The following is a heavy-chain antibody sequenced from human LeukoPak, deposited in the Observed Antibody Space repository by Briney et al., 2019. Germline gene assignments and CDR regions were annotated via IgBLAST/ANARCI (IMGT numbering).Heavy chain of an antibody. V-gene: IGHV4-39*01. D-gene: IGHD1-26*01. CDR3: ARGLRVSISGSYYNY. CDR1: GGSISSSSYY. CDR2: IYYSGST. Sequence: SSETLSLTCTVSGGSISSSSYYWGWIRQPPGKGLEWIGSIYYSGSTDYNPSLKSRVTISVDTSKNQFSLKLSSVTAADTAVYYCARGLRVSISGSYYNYWGQGTLVTVSS. J-gene: IGHJ4*02.